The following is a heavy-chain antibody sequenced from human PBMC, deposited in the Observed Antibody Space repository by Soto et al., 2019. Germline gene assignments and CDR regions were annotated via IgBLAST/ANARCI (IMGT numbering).Heavy chain of an antibody. J-gene: IGHJ5*02. CDR2: INHSGNT. V-gene: IGHV4-34*01. D-gene: IGHD3-22*01. CDR3: FGWLGSNWLDP. CDR1: GGSFSTYY. Sequence: QVQPQQWGTGLLKPSETLSLTCAVYGGSFSTYYWNWIRQPPGKGLEWIGEINHSGNTQYNPSLKRRVTMSLDTSKNQFSLKLTSVTAADTAVYSCFGWLGSNWLDPWGQGTVVTVSS.